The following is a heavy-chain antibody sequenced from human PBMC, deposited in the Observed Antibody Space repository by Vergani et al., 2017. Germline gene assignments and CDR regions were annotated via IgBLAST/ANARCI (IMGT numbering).Heavy chain of an antibody. CDR1: GGTFSSYT. CDR2: IIPILGIA. D-gene: IGHD6-13*01. Sequence: QVQLVQSGAEVKKPGSSVKVSCKASGGTFSSYTISWVRQAPGQGLEWMGRIIPILGIANYAQKFQGRVTITADRSTSTAYMELSSLRSEDTSVYYCARVAVAQQLVPGAIWFDPWGRGTLVTVSA. V-gene: IGHV1-69*02. CDR3: ARVAVAQQLVPGAIWFDP. J-gene: IGHJ5*02.